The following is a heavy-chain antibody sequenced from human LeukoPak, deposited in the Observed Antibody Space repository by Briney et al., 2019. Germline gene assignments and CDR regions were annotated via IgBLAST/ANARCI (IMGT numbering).Heavy chain of an antibody. Sequence: SGTLSLTCAVSGGSISSSNWWSWVRQPPGKGLDWIGEIYHSGSTNYNPSLKSRVTISVDKSKNQFSLKLSSVTAADTAVYYCARVYGSGWFKAENWFDPWGQGTLVTVSS. V-gene: IGHV4-4*02. CDR2: IYHSGST. D-gene: IGHD6-19*01. CDR3: ARVYGSGWFKAENWFDP. J-gene: IGHJ5*02. CDR1: GGSISSSNW.